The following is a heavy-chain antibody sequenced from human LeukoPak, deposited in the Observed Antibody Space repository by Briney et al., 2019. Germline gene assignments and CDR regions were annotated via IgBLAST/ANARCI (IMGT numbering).Heavy chain of an antibody. D-gene: IGHD3-10*01. CDR2: IHHGGTT. CDR3: AIDRGDK. J-gene: IGHJ4*02. CDR1: GFTFSSYW. V-gene: IGHV3-66*01. Sequence: VQLVESGGGVVQPGRSLRLSCAASGFTFSSYWMSWVRQAPGKGLEWVSLIHHGGTTFYADSVKGRFTISRDNSQTTLFLQMNSLRADDTALYYCAIDRGDKWGQGTLVTVSS.